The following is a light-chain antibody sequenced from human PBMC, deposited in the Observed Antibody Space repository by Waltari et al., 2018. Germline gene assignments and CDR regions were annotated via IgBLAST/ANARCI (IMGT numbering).Light chain of an antibody. J-gene: IGLJ3*02. Sequence: QSVLTQPPSASGAPGQTVTIPCTGTNSNTGAGYYVHWYQHLPGRAPKLLIARDYNRPSGVPGRFSGSKSGTSASLAITGLQADDEGDYYCQSYDTSLSEMVFGGGTRLTVL. CDR1: NSNTGAGYY. CDR2: RDY. CDR3: QSYDTSLSEMV. V-gene: IGLV1-40*01.